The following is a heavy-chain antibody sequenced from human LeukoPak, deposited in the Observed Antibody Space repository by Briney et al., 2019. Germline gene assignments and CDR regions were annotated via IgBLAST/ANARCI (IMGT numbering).Heavy chain of an antibody. Sequence: GGSLRLSCAASGFNFHDYTMHWVRQAPGKALEWVSLISRDGVATHYADSVRGRFTISRDDSKNSLYLQMNSLRTEDTALYYCARSSGEYWGQGTLVTVSS. CDR3: ARSSGEY. CDR1: GFNFHDYT. J-gene: IGHJ4*02. CDR2: ISRDGVAT. V-gene: IGHV3-43*01.